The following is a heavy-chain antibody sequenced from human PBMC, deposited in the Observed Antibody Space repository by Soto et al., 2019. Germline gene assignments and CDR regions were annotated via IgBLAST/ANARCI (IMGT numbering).Heavy chain of an antibody. CDR2: IYHSGST. J-gene: IGHJ4*02. D-gene: IGHD3-16*01. CDR3: ARAEGLGYFDY. V-gene: IGHV4-30-4*01. CDR1: CGSISSGDYY. Sequence: SETLSLTCTVSCGSISSGDYYWSWIRQPPGKGLEWIGYIYHSGSTYYNPSLKSRVTISVDTSKNQFSLKLSSVTAADTAVYYCARAEGLGYFDYWGQGTLVTVSS.